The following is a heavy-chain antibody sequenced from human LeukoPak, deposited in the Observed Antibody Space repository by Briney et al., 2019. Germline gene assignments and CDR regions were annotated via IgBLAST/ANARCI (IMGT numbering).Heavy chain of an antibody. J-gene: IGHJ3*02. D-gene: IGHD2-15*01. V-gene: IGHV5-51*01. CDR2: IYPGDSDT. Sequence: GKSLKISCKGSGYSFTSYRIGWVRQMPGKGLEWMGIIYPGDSDTRYSPSFQGQVTISADKSISTAYLQWSSLKASDTAMYYCARTGYCSGGSCYYAFDIWGQGTMVTVSS. CDR1: GYSFTSYR. CDR3: ARTGYCSGGSCYYAFDI.